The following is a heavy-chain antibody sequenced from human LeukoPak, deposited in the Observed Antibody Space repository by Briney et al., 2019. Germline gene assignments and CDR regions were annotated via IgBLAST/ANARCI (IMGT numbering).Heavy chain of an antibody. CDR3: AKSYSSGWFGLYFDS. CDR2: FSGSGDTT. CDR1: GLTFSSYA. Sequence: PGGSLRLSCAASGLTFSSYAMNWVRQAPGKGLEWVSTFSGSGDTTYYADSVKGRFATSTDNSKNTLYLQMDSLRAEDTAVYYCAKSYSSGWFGLYFDSWGQGTLVTVSS. V-gene: IGHV3-23*01. J-gene: IGHJ4*02. D-gene: IGHD6-19*01.